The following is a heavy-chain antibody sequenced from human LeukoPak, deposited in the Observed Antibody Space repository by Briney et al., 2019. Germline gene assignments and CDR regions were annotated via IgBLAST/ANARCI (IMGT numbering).Heavy chain of an antibody. V-gene: IGHV4-34*01. J-gene: IGHJ5*02. CDR1: GGSFSGYY. Sequence: SETLSLTCAVYGGSFSGYYWSWIRQPPGKGLEWIGEINHSGSTNYNPSLKSRVTISVDTSKNQFSLKLSSVTAADTAVYYCARGMGSSWPGPGSVTNWFDPWGQGTLVTVSS. D-gene: IGHD6-13*01. CDR3: ARGMGSSWPGPGSVTNWFDP. CDR2: INHSGST.